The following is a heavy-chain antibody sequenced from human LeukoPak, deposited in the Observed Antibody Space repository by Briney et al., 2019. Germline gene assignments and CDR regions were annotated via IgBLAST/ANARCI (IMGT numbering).Heavy chain of an antibody. D-gene: IGHD3-22*01. CDR2: IYYSGST. Sequence: PSETLSLTRTVSGGSISSSNYYWGWIRQPPGKGLEWIGNIYYSGSTYYNPSLKSRVTISVDTSKNQFSLKLSSVTAADTAVYYCASVARDSSGYHYFDYWGQGTLVTVSS. V-gene: IGHV4-39*01. CDR1: GGSISSSNYY. CDR3: ASVARDSSGYHYFDY. J-gene: IGHJ4*02.